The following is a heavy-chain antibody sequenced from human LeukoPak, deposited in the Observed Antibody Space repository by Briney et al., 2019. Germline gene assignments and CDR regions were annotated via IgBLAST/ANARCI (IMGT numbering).Heavy chain of an antibody. CDR1: GFSFSSYE. CDR2: ISPSGSTK. CDR3: TKLAVASADS. V-gene: IGHV3-48*03. Sequence: GGSLRLSCAASGFSFSSYEMNWVRQAPGKGLEWVSNISPSGSTKYYADSVKGRFTVSRDNAKNSLYPQMNSLRAGDTGVYYCTKLAVASADSWGQGTLVTVSS. D-gene: IGHD6-19*01. J-gene: IGHJ4*02.